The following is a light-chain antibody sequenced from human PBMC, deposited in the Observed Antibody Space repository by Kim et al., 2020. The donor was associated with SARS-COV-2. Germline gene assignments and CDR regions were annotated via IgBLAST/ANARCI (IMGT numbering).Light chain of an antibody. V-gene: IGKV3-20*01. CDR3: QQYGGSPT. CDR2: GAS. Sequence: EIVLTQSPGTLSLSPGERATLSCRASQSVSRNYLAWYQQKPGQAPRLLIYGASSRATGIPDRFSGSGSGTDFTLTISRLEPEDFAVYYCQQYGGSPTFGQGTKVDIK. CDR1: QSVSRNY. J-gene: IGKJ1*01.